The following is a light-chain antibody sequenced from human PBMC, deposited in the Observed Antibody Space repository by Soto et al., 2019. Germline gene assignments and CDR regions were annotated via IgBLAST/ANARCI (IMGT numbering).Light chain of an antibody. CDR3: QSYDSGLTADV. V-gene: IGLV1-40*01. CDR1: TSNIGAPYD. CDR2: GNS. Sequence: QAVVTQPPSVSGAPGQRVTISCTGSTSNIGAPYDVHWYQQLPGTAPKLLISGNSVRPSGVPDRFSASRSGTSASLAITGLQAEDEGDYYCQSYDSGLTADVFGTGTKVTVL. J-gene: IGLJ1*01.